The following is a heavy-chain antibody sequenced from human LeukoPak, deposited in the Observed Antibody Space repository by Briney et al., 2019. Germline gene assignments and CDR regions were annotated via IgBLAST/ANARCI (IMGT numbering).Heavy chain of an antibody. Sequence: GRSLRLACEASGFTFSVYGIHWVRQAPGKGLEWVAIVWYDGTNKFYAASVEGRFTISRDNSKHTVYLQMNSLRAEDTAVYYCARAPYSWNYGWGQGTLATVSS. CDR2: VWYDGTNK. J-gene: IGHJ4*02. CDR1: GFTFSVYG. D-gene: IGHD1-7*01. V-gene: IGHV3-33*01. CDR3: ARAPYSWNYG.